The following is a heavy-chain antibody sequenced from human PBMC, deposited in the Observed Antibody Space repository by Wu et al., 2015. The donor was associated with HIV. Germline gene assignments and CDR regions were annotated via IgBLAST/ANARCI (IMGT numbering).Heavy chain of an antibody. CDR3: ARGFFNYYYMDV. V-gene: IGHV1-18*01. CDR2: ISGHNGHT. CDR1: GYSFTNYG. D-gene: IGHD3-3*01. Sequence: VQLVQSGAEVRKPGASVKVSCKTSGYSFTNYGIHWVRQAPGQGLEWMGWISGHNGHTDHAQKVQGRVTMTRDPSTATAYMELRSLRSDDTAAYYCARGFFNYYYMDVWGEGTTVTVSS. J-gene: IGHJ6*03.